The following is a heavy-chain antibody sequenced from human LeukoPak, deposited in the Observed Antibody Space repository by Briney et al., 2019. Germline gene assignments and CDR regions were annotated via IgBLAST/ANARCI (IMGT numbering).Heavy chain of an antibody. CDR1: GGSFSGYY. V-gene: IGHV4-34*01. CDR3: ARTTEDCNSASCYQYCFDP. J-gene: IGHJ5*02. D-gene: IGHD2-2*01. CDR2: INHSGST. Sequence: SETLSLTCAVYGGSFSGYYWSWIRQPPGKGLEWIGEINHSGSTNYNPSLKSRVTISVDTSKNQFSLKLSSVTAADTAVYYCARTTEDCNSASCYQYCFDPWGQGTLVTVSS.